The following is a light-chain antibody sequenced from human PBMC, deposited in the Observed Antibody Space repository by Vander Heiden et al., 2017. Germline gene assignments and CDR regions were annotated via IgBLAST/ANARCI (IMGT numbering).Light chain of an antibody. CDR2: AAS. V-gene: IGKV1-39*01. Sequence: DIQMTQSPSSLSASVGDRVTITCRASQSITTYLNWYQQKPGKAPNLLIYAASTLQNGVPSRFSGSGYGTDFTLTISGLLPEDFASYYCQQIDNIAPRTFGQGTKVEFK. CDR1: QSITTY. J-gene: IGKJ1*01. CDR3: QQIDNIAPRT.